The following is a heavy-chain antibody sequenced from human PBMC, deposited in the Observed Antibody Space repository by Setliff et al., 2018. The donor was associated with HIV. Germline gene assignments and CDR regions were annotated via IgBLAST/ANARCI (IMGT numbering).Heavy chain of an antibody. CDR1: GFTFSSYT. V-gene: IGHV3-21*01. J-gene: IGHJ5*02. CDR2: ISSSGNYI. Sequence: GGSLRLSCAASGFTFSSYTMNWVRQAPGKGLEWVSSISSSGNYIYYADSVKARFTISRDNAKKSLYLQMNSLRAEDTAVYYCARVWRSSSWYITSWGQGTLVTVSS. D-gene: IGHD6-13*01. CDR3: ARVWRSSSWYITS.